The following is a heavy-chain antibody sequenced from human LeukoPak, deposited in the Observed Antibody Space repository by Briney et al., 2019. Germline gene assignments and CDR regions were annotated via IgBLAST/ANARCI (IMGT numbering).Heavy chain of an antibody. V-gene: IGHV1-69*05. CDR1: GGTFSSYA. J-gene: IGHJ5*02. Sequence: GASVKVSCKASGGTFSSYAISWVRQAPGQGLEWMGGIIPIFGTANYAQKFQGRVTITTDESRGTAYMERSSLRAEDTAVYYCARLISGRHYDFWSGYHFPFDPWGQGTLVTVSS. CDR3: ARLISGRHYDFWSGYHFPFDP. CDR2: IIPIFGTA. D-gene: IGHD3-3*01.